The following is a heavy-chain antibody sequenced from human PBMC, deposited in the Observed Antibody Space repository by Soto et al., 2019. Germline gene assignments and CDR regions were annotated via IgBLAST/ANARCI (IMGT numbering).Heavy chain of an antibody. Sequence: GGSLRLSCQASGFNFDNYGMHWVRQAPGKGLEWVAVITYDGSCQYYADSVKGRFTISRDNSKNTLSLHLSTLKPEDTAVYHCAKDRGGGTFYTPLAFWGQGTLVTVSS. CDR2: ITYDGSCQ. V-gene: IGHV3-30*18. CDR1: GFNFDNYG. CDR3: AKDRGGGTFYTPLAF. D-gene: IGHD1-7*01. J-gene: IGHJ4*02.